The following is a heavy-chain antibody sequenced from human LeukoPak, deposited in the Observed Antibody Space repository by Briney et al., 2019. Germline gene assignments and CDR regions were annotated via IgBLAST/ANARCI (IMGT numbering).Heavy chain of an antibody. CDR3: ARRSARVAATGPFDY. CDR2: ISYDGSNK. Sequence: GRSLRLSCAASGFTFGSYAMHWVRQAPGKGLEWVAVISYDGSNKYYADSVKGRFTISRDNSKNTLYLQMNSLRAEDTAVYYCARRSARVAATGPFDYWGQGTLVTVSS. CDR1: GFTFGSYA. J-gene: IGHJ4*02. D-gene: IGHD2-15*01. V-gene: IGHV3-30*04.